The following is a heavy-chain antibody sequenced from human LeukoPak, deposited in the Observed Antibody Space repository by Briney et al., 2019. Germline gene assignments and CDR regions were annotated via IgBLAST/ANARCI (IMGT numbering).Heavy chain of an antibody. J-gene: IGHJ5*02. D-gene: IGHD3-10*01. CDR1: GGSITGYS. Sequence: SETLSLTCSVSGGSITGYSWSWIRQTPGKGLEWIGYIYYNGDTHYNPSLNSRLSMSVDTPNKQFSLNLRSVSAADTAVYYCVRGPYGSSISNWFDPWGQGLLVTVSS. CDR3: VRGPYGSSISNWFDP. V-gene: IGHV4-59*01. CDR2: IYYNGDT.